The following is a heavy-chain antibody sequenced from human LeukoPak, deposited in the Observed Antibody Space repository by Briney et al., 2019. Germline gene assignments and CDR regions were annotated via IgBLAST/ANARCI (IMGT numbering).Heavy chain of an antibody. CDR3: ARDYCSSTSCLFDY. CDR1: GYTFTSYY. Sequence: ASVKVSCKASGYTFTSYYMHWVRQAPGQGLEWMGRINPNSGDTNYAQKFQGRVAMTRDTSISTAFMELTRLRSDDTAVYYCARDYCSSTSCLFDYWGQGTLVTVSS. CDR2: INPNSGDT. D-gene: IGHD2-2*01. V-gene: IGHV1-2*06. J-gene: IGHJ4*02.